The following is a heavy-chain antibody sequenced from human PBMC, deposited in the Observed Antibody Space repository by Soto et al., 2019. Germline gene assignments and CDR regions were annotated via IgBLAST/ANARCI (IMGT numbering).Heavy chain of an antibody. Sequence: QVQLVQSGAEVRRPGASVKVSCKASGYTFSNDGINWVRQAPGQGLEWMGWISAYNGNTEYAQNFQGRVTMTTDTSTRTAYLELKSLRSEDTVVYSCARGGHTSAGYYYDIDVWGLGTTVTVSS. CDR1: GYTFSNDG. CDR3: ARGGHTSAGYYYDIDV. J-gene: IGHJ6*02. D-gene: IGHD3-10*01. V-gene: IGHV1-18*01. CDR2: ISAYNGNT.